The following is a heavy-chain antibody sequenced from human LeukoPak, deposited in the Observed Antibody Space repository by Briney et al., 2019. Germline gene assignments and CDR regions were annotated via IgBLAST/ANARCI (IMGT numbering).Heavy chain of an antibody. Sequence: SQTLSLTCTVSGDSISNGGYYWSWIRQHPGKGLEWIGYIYDSGTTYYNPALQSPVPISIDMSDNHLSLKMRSMTAADTAVYFCARGGDRRGFDYWGQGTLVTVSS. J-gene: IGHJ4*02. CDR2: IYDSGTT. D-gene: IGHD1-14*01. V-gene: IGHV4-31*01. CDR1: GDSISNGGYY. CDR3: ARGGDRRGFDY.